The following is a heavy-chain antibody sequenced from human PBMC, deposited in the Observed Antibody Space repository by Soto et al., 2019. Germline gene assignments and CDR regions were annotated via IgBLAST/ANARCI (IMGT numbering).Heavy chain of an antibody. J-gene: IGHJ4*02. CDR3: ARSPVNYDILTGEITTYYFDY. CDR2: IYYSGST. V-gene: IGHV4-39*01. D-gene: IGHD3-9*01. CDR1: GGSISSSSYY. Sequence: SSETLSLTCTVSGGSISSSSYYWGWIRQPPGKGLEWIGSIYYSGSTYYNPSLKSRVTISVDTSKNQFSLKLSSVTAADTAVYYCARSPVNYDILTGEITTYYFDYWGQGTLVTVSS.